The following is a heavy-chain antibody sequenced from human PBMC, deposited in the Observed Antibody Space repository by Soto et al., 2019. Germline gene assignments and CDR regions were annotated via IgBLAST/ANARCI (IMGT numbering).Heavy chain of an antibody. CDR1: GGSFSGYY. J-gene: IGHJ6*02. Sequence: SETLSLTCAVYGGSFSGYYWSWIRQPPGKGLEWIGEINHSGSTNYNPSLKSRVTISVDTSKNQFSLKLSSVTAADTAVYYCARGVVRGVRYYYGMDVWGQGTTVTVSS. CDR3: ARGVVRGVRYYYGMDV. CDR2: INHSGST. D-gene: IGHD3-10*01. V-gene: IGHV4-34*01.